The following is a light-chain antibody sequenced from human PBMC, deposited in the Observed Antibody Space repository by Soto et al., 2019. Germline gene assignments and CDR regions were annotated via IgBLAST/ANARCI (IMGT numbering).Light chain of an antibody. J-gene: IGLJ2*01. Sequence: QSALTQPASVSGSPGQSITISCTGTSSDVGGYNYVSWYQQHPGKAPKLMIYEVSNRPSGVSNRFSGSKSGNTASLTISRLQADDAADYYCSSYTSSSLFGGGTKLTVL. CDR3: SSYTSSSL. V-gene: IGLV2-14*01. CDR1: SSDVGGYNY. CDR2: EVS.